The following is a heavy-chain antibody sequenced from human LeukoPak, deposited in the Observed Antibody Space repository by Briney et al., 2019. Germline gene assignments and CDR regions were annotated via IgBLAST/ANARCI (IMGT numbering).Heavy chain of an antibody. J-gene: IGHJ4*02. CDR1: GGSFSGYY. V-gene: IGHV4-34*01. D-gene: IGHD3-22*01. CDR2: INHSGST. CDR3: ASLSMIGL. Sequence: SETLSLTCAVYGGSFSGYYWSWIRQPPGKGLEWIGEINHSGSTNYNPSLKSRVTISVDTSKNQFSLKLSSVTAADTAVYYCASLSMIGLWGQGTLVTVSS.